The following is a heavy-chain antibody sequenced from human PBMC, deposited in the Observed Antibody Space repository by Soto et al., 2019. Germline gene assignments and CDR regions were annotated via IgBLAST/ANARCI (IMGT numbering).Heavy chain of an antibody. D-gene: IGHD1-20*01. V-gene: IGHV4-30-4*01. CDR1: GGSISSGDYY. J-gene: IGHJ4*02. CDR3: ARASYNWNDGAFDY. CDR2: IYYSGST. Sequence: SETLSLTCTVSGGSISSGDYYWSWIRQPPGKGLEWIGYIYYSGSTYYNPSLKSRVTISVDTSKNQFSLKLSSVTAADSAVYYCARASYNWNDGAFDYWGQGTLVTVSS.